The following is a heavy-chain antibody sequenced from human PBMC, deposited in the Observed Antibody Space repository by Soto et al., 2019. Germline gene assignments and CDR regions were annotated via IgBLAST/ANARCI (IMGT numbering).Heavy chain of an antibody. V-gene: IGHV4-4*07. Sequence: QVEVQESGPGLVKPSETLSLTCTFSSGSVNNYHLSWIRQPAGGGLEWIGRMFDSDNTKLNPSLQSRVTMSKDGSKNQFSLKLTSVTAADTGVYYCARDHLSWYFDLWGRGTLVTVSS. J-gene: IGHJ2*01. CDR1: SGSVNNYH. CDR2: MFDSDNT. CDR3: ARDHLSWYFDL.